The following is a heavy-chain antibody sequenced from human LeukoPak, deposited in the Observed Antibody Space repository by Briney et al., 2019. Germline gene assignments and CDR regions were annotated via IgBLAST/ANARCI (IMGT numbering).Heavy chain of an antibody. CDR2: IGAYNGNT. V-gene: IGHV1-18*01. CDR3: ARRDWNYEIPYYYYGMDV. J-gene: IGHJ6*02. CDR1: GYTFTSYG. Sequence: ASVKVSCKASGYTFTSYGISWVRQAPGQGLEWMGWIGAYNGNTNYAQKLQGRVTMTTDTSTSTAYMELRSLRSDDTAVYYCARRDWNYEIPYYYYGMDVWGQGTTVTVSS. D-gene: IGHD1-7*01.